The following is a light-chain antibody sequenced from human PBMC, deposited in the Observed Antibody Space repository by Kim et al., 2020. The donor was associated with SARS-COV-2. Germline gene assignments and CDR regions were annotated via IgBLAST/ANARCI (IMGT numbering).Light chain of an antibody. J-gene: IGKJ2*01. Sequence: DIVMTQSPDSLAVSLGERATINCKFSQTVLHSSNNKNYLTWYQHKPGQPPKLLIYWASTRESGVPYRFSGTASGTDSTLTISSLQAEDMAVYYFQQPLIPTSSFGQGTKLEIK. CDR3: QQPLIPTSS. CDR2: WAS. CDR1: QTVLHSSNNKNY. V-gene: IGKV4-1*01.